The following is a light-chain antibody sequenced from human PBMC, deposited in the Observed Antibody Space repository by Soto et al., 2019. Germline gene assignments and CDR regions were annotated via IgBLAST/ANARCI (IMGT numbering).Light chain of an antibody. V-gene: IGLV1-44*01. CDR1: SSNIGSNT. CDR2: SNN. Sequence: QSVLTQTPSASATPGQGVTISCSGSSSNIGSNTVNWYQQLPGTAPKLLIYSNNQRPSGVPDRFSGSKSGTSASLAISGLQSEDEADYYCAAWDDSLNGYVFGTGTKVTVL. J-gene: IGLJ1*01. CDR3: AAWDDSLNGYV.